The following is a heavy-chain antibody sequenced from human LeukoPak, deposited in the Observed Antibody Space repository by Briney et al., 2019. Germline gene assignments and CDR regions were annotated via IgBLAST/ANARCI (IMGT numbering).Heavy chain of an antibody. CDR3: GRWSHPDWSFDY. D-gene: IGHD3-9*01. CDR2: ISAYNGNT. CDR1: GYTFTRYG. J-gene: IGHJ4*02. V-gene: IGHV1-18*01. Sequence: ASVKVSCKASGYTFTRYGISSVRQAPGQGLEWMGWISAYNGNTNYAQKLQGRVTMTTDTSTSTGYMELRSLRSDDTAVYYCGRWSHPDWSFDYWGQGSLVTVYS.